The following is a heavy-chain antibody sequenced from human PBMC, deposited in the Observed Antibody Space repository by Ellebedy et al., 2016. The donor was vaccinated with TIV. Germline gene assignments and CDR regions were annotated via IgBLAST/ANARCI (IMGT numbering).Heavy chain of an antibody. V-gene: IGHV3-66*01. D-gene: IGHD1-7*01. Sequence: GGSLRLSCAASELNVSSNYMSWVRQAPGKGLEWVSVIFIDSTTYYADSVKGRFTISRDNSKNTLYIQMNSVTAEDTAVYYCARETFNDVELKLWGLFDIWGQGTMVTVSS. J-gene: IGHJ3*02. CDR1: ELNVSSNY. CDR2: IFIDSTT. CDR3: ARETFNDVELKLWGLFDI.